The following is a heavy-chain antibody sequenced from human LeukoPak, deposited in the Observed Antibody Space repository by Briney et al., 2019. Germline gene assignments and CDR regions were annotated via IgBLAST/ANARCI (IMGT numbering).Heavy chain of an antibody. Sequence: SETLSLTCAVYGGSFSGYYWSWIRQPPGKGLEWIGEINHSGSTNYNPSLKSRVTISVDTSKNQFSQKLSSVTAADTAVYYCARASIWSGYRFDYWGQGTLVTVSS. CDR2: INHSGST. D-gene: IGHD3-3*01. J-gene: IGHJ4*02. V-gene: IGHV4-34*01. CDR1: GGSFSGYY. CDR3: ARASIWSGYRFDY.